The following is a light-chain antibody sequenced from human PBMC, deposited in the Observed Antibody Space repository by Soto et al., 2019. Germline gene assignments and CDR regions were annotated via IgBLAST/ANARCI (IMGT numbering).Light chain of an antibody. CDR1: QRISNS. Sequence: DIQMTQSPSSLSASVGDRVTITCRASQRISNSLNWYQQKPGKAPDLLIYAASNLQSGVPSSFSGSGSGTDFTLTISSLQPEDFATYYCQQSYSSPQMYTFGQGTKLEIK. CDR2: AAS. J-gene: IGKJ2*01. V-gene: IGKV1-39*01. CDR3: QQSYSSPQMYT.